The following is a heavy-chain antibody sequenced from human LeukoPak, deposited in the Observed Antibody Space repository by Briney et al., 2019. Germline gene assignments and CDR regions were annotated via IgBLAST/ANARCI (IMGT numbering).Heavy chain of an antibody. J-gene: IGHJ4*02. D-gene: IGHD1-26*01. Sequence: GASVKVSCKASGYTFTSYGISWVRQAPGQGLEWMGWISAYNGNTNYAQKLQGRVTMTTDTSTSTAYMELRSLRSDDTAVYYCVANPLSRELDIVDYWGQGTLVTVSS. CDR2: ISAYNGNT. CDR1: GYTFTSYG. CDR3: VANPLSRELDIVDY. V-gene: IGHV1-18*01.